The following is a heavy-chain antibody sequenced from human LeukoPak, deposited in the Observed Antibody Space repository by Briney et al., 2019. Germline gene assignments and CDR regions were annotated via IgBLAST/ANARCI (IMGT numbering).Heavy chain of an antibody. J-gene: IGHJ4*02. CDR1: GFTFSSYS. Sequence: NPGGSLRLSCAASGFTFSSYSMNWVRQAPGKGLEWVSSISSSSSYIYYADSVKGRFTISRDNAKNSLYLQMNGLRAEDTAVYYCAREKSVPAARATVDYWGQGTLVTVSS. D-gene: IGHD2-2*01. CDR3: AREKSVPAARATVDY. CDR2: ISSSSSYI. V-gene: IGHV3-21*01.